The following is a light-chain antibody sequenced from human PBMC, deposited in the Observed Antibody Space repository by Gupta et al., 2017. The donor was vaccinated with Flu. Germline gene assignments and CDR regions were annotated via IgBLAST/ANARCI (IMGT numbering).Light chain of an antibody. Sequence: QSAPTQPRSVSGSPGQSVTISCTGSSNDVGGSNRVSWYQQPPGKAPKLILYDVTGRPAGVPDRFSGSKSGNTASLTISGLQAEEEADYYCSSHAGRGTWVFGTGTTVTVL. CDR1: SNDVGGSNR. J-gene: IGLJ1*01. CDR3: SSHAGRGTWV. CDR2: DVT. V-gene: IGLV2-11*01.